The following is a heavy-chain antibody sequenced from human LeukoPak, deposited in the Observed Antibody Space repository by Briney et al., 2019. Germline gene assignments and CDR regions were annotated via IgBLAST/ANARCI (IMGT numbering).Heavy chain of an antibody. Sequence: GGSLRLSCAASGFTFTNFWMSWVRQAPGKGLEWVANIAQDGSEEYYLDSVKGRFTISRDNAKNSLDLQMNGLRAEDTAVYFCARRDYYFDYWGQGILVTVSS. CDR3: ARRDYYFDY. CDR1: GFTFTNFW. CDR2: IAQDGSEE. V-gene: IGHV3-7*01. J-gene: IGHJ4*02.